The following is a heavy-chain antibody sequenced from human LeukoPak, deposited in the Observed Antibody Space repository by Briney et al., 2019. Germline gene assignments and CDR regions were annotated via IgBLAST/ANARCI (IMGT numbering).Heavy chain of an antibody. V-gene: IGHV3-7*01. Sequence: GGSLRLSCAASGFTFSSFWMTWVRQAPGKGLEWVANIKQDVSERYYVDSVRGRFTISRDNATNSLYLQMNSLRAEDPAVYYCARDLNYFDYWGQGTLVTVSS. CDR2: IKQDVSER. CDR3: ARDLNYFDY. CDR1: GFTFSSFW. J-gene: IGHJ4*02.